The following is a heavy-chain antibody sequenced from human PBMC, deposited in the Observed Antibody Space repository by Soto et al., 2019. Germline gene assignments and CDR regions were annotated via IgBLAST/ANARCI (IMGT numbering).Heavy chain of an antibody. CDR3: AKADPVVPAALEVGY. J-gene: IGHJ4*02. CDR1: GFTFSSYG. CDR2: ISGSGGST. V-gene: IGHV3-23*01. D-gene: IGHD2-2*01. Sequence: GGSLRLSCAASGFTFSSYGMHWVRQAPGKGLEWVSAISGSGGSTYYADSVKGRFTISRDNSKNTLYLQMNSLRAEDTAVYYCAKADPVVPAALEVGYWGQGTLVTVSS.